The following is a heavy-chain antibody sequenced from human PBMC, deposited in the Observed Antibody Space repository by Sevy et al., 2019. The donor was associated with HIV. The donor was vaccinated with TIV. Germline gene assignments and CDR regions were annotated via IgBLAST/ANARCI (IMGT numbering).Heavy chain of an antibody. CDR1: GFTLSSYA. J-gene: IGHJ6*02. CDR2: ISGSGGST. V-gene: IGHV3-23*01. CDR3: AKYQYSSSRENYYYYGMDV. Sequence: GGSLRLSCPASGFTLSSYAMSWVRQAPGKGLEWVSAISGSGGSTYYADSVKGRFTISRDNSKNTLYLQMNSLRAEDTAVYYCAKYQYSSSRENYYYYGMDVWDQGTTVTVSS. D-gene: IGHD6-6*01.